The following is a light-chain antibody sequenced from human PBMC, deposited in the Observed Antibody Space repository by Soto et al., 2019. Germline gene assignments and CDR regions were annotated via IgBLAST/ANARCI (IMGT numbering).Light chain of an antibody. V-gene: IGKV3-15*01. CDR2: AAS. J-gene: IGKJ2*01. CDR3: LQYNDWPVYT. Sequence: EVVMTQSPVNLSVSPGERATLSCRASQSVSTHLAWYQQKPGQAPKLLIYAASTRVIGISARFSGSGSGTEFSLTISSLQSEDFGIYYCLQYNDWPVYTFGQGTNVEVK. CDR1: QSVSTH.